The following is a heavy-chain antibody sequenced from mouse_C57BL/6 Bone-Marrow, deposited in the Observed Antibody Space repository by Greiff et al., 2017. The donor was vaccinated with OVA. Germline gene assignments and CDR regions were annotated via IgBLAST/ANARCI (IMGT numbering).Heavy chain of an antibody. D-gene: IGHD2-12*01. Sequence: ESGPGLVKPSQSLSLTCSVTGYSITSGYYWNWIRQFPGNKLEWMGYISYDGSNNYNPSLKNRISITRDTSKNQFFLKLNSVTTEDTATYYCAREVYSYYFDYWGQGTTLTVSS. J-gene: IGHJ2*01. CDR2: ISYDGSN. CDR1: GYSITSGYY. V-gene: IGHV3-6*01. CDR3: AREVYSYYFDY.